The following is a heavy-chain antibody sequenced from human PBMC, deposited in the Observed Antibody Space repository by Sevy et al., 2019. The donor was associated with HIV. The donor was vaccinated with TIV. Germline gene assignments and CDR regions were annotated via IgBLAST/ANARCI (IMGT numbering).Heavy chain of an antibody. D-gene: IGHD3-22*01. Sequence: ASVKVSCKASGYTFTSYGISWVRQAPGQGLEWMGWISAYNGNTNYAQKLQGRVTMTTDTSTSTAYMELRSLRSDDTAGYYWARQATYYYDSSGYHTDFDYWGQGTLVTVS. CDR1: GYTFTSYG. CDR2: ISAYNGNT. CDR3: ARQATYYYDSSGYHTDFDY. V-gene: IGHV1-18*01. J-gene: IGHJ4*02.